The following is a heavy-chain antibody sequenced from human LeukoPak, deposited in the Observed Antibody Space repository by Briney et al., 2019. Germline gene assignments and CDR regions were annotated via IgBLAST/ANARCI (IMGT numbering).Heavy chain of an antibody. J-gene: IGHJ5*02. CDR3: ATPSSSSWYGFDP. D-gene: IGHD6-13*01. CDR2: IDPNSGGT. CDR1: GYTFTGYY. V-gene: IGHV1-2*02. Sequence: ASVKVSCKTSGYTFTGYYIHWVRQAPGHGLEWMGWIDPNSGGTNYAQKFQGRVTMTRDTSISTAYMELSRLTSADTAVYRCATPSSSSWYGFDPWGQGTLVTVSS.